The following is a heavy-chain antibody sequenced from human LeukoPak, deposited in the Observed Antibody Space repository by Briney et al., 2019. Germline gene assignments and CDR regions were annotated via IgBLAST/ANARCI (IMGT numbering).Heavy chain of an antibody. CDR3: ARDRWFDP. J-gene: IGHJ5*02. CDR2: IHYSGST. CDR1: GGSISSGGYY. V-gene: IGHV4-31*03. Sequence: SEALSLTCTVSGGSISSGGYYWSWIRQTPGKGLEWIGYIHYSGSTYYNPSLKSRVTISVDTSDNQFSLKLSSVTAADTAVYYCARDRWFDPWGQGTLVTVSS.